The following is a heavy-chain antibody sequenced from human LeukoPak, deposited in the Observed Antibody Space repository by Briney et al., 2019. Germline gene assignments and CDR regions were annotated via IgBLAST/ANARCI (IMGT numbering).Heavy chain of an antibody. CDR3: ARSIWPRAAAGTFDY. CDR2: ISNSGSTI. V-gene: IGHV3-11*01. J-gene: IGHJ4*02. D-gene: IGHD6-13*01. CDR1: GFIFSDYY. Sequence: GGSLRLSCAASGFIFSDYYINWIRQAPGKGLEWVSYISNSGSTIYFAGSVKGRFTISRDNAKNSLYLQMNSLRAEDTAVYYCARSIWPRAAAGTFDYWGQGTLVTVSS.